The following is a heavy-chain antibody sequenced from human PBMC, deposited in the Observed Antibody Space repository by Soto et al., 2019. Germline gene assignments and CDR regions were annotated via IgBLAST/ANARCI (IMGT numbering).Heavy chain of an antibody. J-gene: IGHJ6*02. V-gene: IGHV3-33*01. CDR2: IWYDGSNK. Sequence: PGGSLRLSCAASGFTFSSYGMHWVCQAPGKGLEWVAVIWYDGSNKYYADSVKGRFTISRDNSKNTLYLQMNSLRAEDTAVYYCARDQAITAAGLFYYYYGMDVWGQGTTVTVSS. CDR1: GFTFSSYG. CDR3: ARDQAITAAGLFYYYYGMDV. D-gene: IGHD6-13*01.